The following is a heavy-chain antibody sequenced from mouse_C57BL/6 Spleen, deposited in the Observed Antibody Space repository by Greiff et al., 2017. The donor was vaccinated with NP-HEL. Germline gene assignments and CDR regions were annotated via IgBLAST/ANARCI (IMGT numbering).Heavy chain of an antibody. V-gene: IGHV1-82*01. J-gene: IGHJ3*01. D-gene: IGHD1-1*01. CDR2: IYPGDGDT. Sequence: VQLQQSGPELVKPGASVKISCKASGYAFSSSWMNWVKQRPGKGLEWIGRIYPGDGDTNYNGKFKGKATLTADKSSSTAYMQLSSLTSEDSAVYFCARGGPITTVVPFAYWGQGTLVTVSA. CDR1: GYAFSSSW. CDR3: ARGGPITTVVPFAY.